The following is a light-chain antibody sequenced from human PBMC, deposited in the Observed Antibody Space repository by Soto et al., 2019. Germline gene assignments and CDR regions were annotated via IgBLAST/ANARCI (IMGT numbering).Light chain of an antibody. V-gene: IGKV4-1*01. CDR2: WAS. CDR1: QSVLYSSNNKSS. J-gene: IGKJ4*01. Sequence: DIVMTQSPDSLAVSLGERATINCKSSQSVLYSSNNKSSLVWYQQKPGQPPKLLIYWASTRESGVPDRFSGSGSGTDFTLTSSSLQAEDVAIYFCQQYYSLPLTFGGGTRVEI. CDR3: QQYYSLPLT.